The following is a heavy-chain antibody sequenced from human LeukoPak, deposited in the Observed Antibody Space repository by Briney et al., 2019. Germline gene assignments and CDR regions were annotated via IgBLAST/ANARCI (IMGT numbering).Heavy chain of an antibody. CDR3: AKASSTVGIAAAGMFDY. V-gene: IGHV3-23*01. Sequence: GGSLRLSCAASGFNFANHAMSWVRQTPGKGLEWVSAISGGGDITYYADSVTGRFTISRDNSKDTLFLQMNSLRAEDTAVYYCAKASSTVGIAAAGMFDYWGQGTLVTVSS. D-gene: IGHD6-13*01. CDR2: ISGGGDIT. J-gene: IGHJ4*02. CDR1: GFNFANHA.